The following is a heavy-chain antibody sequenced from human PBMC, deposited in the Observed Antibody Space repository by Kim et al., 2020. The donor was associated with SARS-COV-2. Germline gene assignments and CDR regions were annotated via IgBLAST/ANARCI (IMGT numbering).Heavy chain of an antibody. CDR2: FHASRGT. CDR3: ARSSFCDTTTCYNLAYF. CDR1: GDSISNFY. Sequence: SETLSLTCAVSGDSISNFYWSWIRQPAGKGLEWIGRFHASRGTNYSPSFKSRVTMSLDTSNNQFSLKVSSVTAADTAVYYCARSSFCDTTTCYNLAYF. D-gene: IGHD2-2*02. V-gene: IGHV4-4*07. J-gene: IGHJ2*01.